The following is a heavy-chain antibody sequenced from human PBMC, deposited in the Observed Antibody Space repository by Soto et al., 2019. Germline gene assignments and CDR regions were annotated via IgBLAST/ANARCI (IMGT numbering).Heavy chain of an antibody. Sequence: PVGSLRLSCAASVFTFSTYWMHCVRQSPGKWLVWVSRINSDGSSTNYADSVKGRFTISRDNAKNTLYLQMNSLRAEDTAVYYCARALTLYGPIVHWGHGTTVTVS. J-gene: IGHJ6*02. CDR2: INSDGSST. V-gene: IGHV3-74*01. CDR1: VFTFSTYW. CDR3: ARALTLYGPIVH. D-gene: IGHD3-10*01.